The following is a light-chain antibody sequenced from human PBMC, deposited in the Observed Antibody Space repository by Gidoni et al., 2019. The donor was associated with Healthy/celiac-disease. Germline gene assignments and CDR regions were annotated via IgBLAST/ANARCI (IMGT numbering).Light chain of an antibody. Sequence: DIQMTQSPSSLSASVGDRVTITYRASQSISSYLNWYQQKPGKAPKLLFYAASSLQSVVPSRFSGSGSGTDFTLTISSLQPEDFATYYFQQSYSTPWTFGQGTKVEIK. CDR1: QSISSY. V-gene: IGKV1-39*01. CDR2: AAS. CDR3: QQSYSTPWT. J-gene: IGKJ1*01.